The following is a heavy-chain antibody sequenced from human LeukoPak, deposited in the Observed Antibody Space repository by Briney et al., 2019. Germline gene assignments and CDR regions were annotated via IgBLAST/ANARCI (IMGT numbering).Heavy chain of an antibody. D-gene: IGHD3-10*01. CDR2: IYYSGST. Sequence: SETLSLTCTVSGGSISSSSYYWGWIRQPPGKGLEWIGSIYYSGSTYYNPSLKSRVTISVDTSKNQFSLKLSSVTAADTAVYYCATGAWFGELFFDYWGQGTLVTVSS. CDR3: ATGAWFGELFFDY. V-gene: IGHV4-39*01. J-gene: IGHJ4*02. CDR1: GGSISSSSYY.